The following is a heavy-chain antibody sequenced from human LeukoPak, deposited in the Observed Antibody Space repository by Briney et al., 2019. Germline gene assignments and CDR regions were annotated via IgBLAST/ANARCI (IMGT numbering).Heavy chain of an antibody. CDR3: ARLQYDYVWGSYQGDAFDI. CDR2: IYYSGST. Sequence: SETLSLTCTVSGGSISSYYWSWIRQPPGKGLEWIGYIYYSGSTNYNPSLKSRVTISVDTSKNQFSLKLSSVTAADTAVYYCARLQYDYVWGSYQGDAFDIWGQGTMVTVSS. CDR1: GGSISSYY. J-gene: IGHJ3*02. D-gene: IGHD3-16*02. V-gene: IGHV4-59*08.